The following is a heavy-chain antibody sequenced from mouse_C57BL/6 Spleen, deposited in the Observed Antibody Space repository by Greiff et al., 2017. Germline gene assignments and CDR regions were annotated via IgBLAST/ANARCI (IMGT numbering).Heavy chain of an antibody. D-gene: IGHD1-1*01. CDR1: GYTFTSYT. V-gene: IGHV1-4*01. J-gene: IGHJ2*01. CDR3: ARWGTTVVAYYFDY. CDR2: INPSSGYT. Sequence: QVQLQQSGAELARPGASVKMSCKASGYTFTSYTMHWVKQRPGQGLEWIGYINPSSGYTKYNQKFKDKATLTADKSSSTAYMQLSSLTSEDSAVYYCARWGTTVVAYYFDYWGQGTTLTVSS.